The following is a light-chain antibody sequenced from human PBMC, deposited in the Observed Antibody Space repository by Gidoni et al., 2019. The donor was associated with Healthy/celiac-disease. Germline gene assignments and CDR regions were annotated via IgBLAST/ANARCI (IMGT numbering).Light chain of an antibody. CDR1: QSIRSY. CDR3: QQSYSPLYT. Sequence: DIQMTQSPSSLSASVGDRVNITCRASQSIRSYLNWYQQKPGKAPKLLIYAASSLQSGVPSRFSGSGSGTDFTLTISSLQPEDFATYYCQQSYSPLYTFGQGTKLDIK. CDR2: AAS. V-gene: IGKV1-39*01. J-gene: IGKJ2*01.